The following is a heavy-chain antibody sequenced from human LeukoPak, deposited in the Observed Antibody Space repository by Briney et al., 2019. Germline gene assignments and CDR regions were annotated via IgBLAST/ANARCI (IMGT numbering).Heavy chain of an antibody. Sequence: EASVKVSCKASGYTFTGYYMHWVRQAPGQGLEWMGWISAYNGNTNYAQKLQGRVTMTTDTSTSTAYMELRSLRSDDTAVYYCASSPFLTPRRDMVRGATPPDYWGQGTLVTVSS. D-gene: IGHD3-10*01. J-gene: IGHJ4*02. CDR2: ISAYNGNT. V-gene: IGHV1-18*04. CDR1: GYTFTGYY. CDR3: ASSPFLTPRRDMVRGATPPDY.